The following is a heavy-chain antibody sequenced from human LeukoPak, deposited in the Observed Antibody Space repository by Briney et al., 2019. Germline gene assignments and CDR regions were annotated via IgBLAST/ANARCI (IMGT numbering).Heavy chain of an antibody. CDR3: ARGLPPRTPYYYGSGSYPLSGWFDP. CDR2: ISTGSSTT. D-gene: IGHD3-10*01. CDR1: EFAFSTYN. Sequence: PGGSLRLSCAASEFAFSTYNMNWVRQAPGKGLEWVSYISTGSSTTYYADSVKGRFTISRDNVENSLYLQMNSLRAEDTAVYYCARGLPPRTPYYYGSGSYPLSGWFDPWGQGTLVTVSS. J-gene: IGHJ5*02. V-gene: IGHV3-48*01.